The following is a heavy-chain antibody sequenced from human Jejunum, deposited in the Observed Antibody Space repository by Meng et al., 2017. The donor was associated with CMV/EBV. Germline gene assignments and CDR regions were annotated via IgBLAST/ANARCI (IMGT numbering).Heavy chain of an antibody. J-gene: IGHJ4*02. D-gene: IGHD3-22*01. CDR2: TSNDGSRK. CDR1: GLSFSAYV. Sequence: SGLSFSAYVMNWVRQDPGNSLEWVAVTSNDGSRKYYAESVKGRFTISRDNSKNTLYLQMDSLRVEDMAVYYCAAYDTSGLWSSYFDYWGQGTLVTVSS. CDR3: AAYDTSGLWSSYFDY. V-gene: IGHV3-30*19.